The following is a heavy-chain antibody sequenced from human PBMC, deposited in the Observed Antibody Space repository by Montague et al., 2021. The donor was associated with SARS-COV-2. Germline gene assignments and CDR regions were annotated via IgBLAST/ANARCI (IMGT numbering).Heavy chain of an antibody. CDR1: GGSISSSSYY. CDR2: IYYSGST. J-gene: IGHJ4*01. D-gene: IGHD3-22*01. V-gene: IGHV4-39*01. Sequence: SETLSLTCTVSGGSISSSSYYCGWIRQPPGKVLERIGSIYYSGSTYYXXXLKSRVTILVDTSKNQFTLKLSFVTAANTAVYYCARHGKTRIAMIVVVIGYFDNWGQGTMVTVSS. CDR3: ARHGKTRIAMIVVVIGYFDN.